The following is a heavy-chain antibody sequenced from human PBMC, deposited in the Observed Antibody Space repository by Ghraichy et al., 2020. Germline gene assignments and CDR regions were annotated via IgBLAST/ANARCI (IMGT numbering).Heavy chain of an antibody. CDR3: ARGVGSRTVKINEGHTDLLDY. D-gene: IGHD4-11*01. CDR2: ISSSSSTI. Sequence: GGSLRLSCAASGFTFSSYSMNWVRQAPGKGLEWVSYISSSSSTIYYADSVKGRFTISRDNAKNSLYLQMNSLRDEDTSVYYCARGVGSRTVKINEGHTDLLDYWGQGTMVTVSS. CDR1: GFTFSSYS. V-gene: IGHV3-48*02. J-gene: IGHJ3*01.